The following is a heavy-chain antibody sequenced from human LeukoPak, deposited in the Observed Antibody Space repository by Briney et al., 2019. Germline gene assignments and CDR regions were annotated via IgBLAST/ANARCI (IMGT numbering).Heavy chain of an antibody. Sequence: GESLKISCKGSGYSFTSYWIGWVRQMPGKGLEWMGIIYPGDSDTRYSPSFQGQVTISADKSISTAYLQWSSLKASDTAMYYCARHPPFDRGLRAFDIWGQGTMVTVSS. D-gene: IGHD2-21*02. V-gene: IGHV5-51*01. J-gene: IGHJ3*02. CDR3: ARHPPFDRGLRAFDI. CDR1: GYSFTSYW. CDR2: IYPGDSDT.